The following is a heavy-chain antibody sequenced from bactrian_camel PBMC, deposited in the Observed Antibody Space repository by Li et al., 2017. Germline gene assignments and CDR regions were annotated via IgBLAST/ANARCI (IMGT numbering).Heavy chain of an antibody. CDR1: GFTFSNYW. CDR3: VRDLGWYQFDY. CDR2: IDKGGSLL. J-gene: IGHJ4*01. V-gene: IGHV3S1*01. D-gene: IGHD6*01. Sequence: HVQLVESGGGLVQPGGSLRLSCVGSGFTFSNYWMSWVRQAPGKGLEWVSVIDKGGSLLAYADSVKGRFTISRDNAKNTMYLQMNSLKPEDAAIYSCVRDLGWYQFDYWCQGTQVTVS.